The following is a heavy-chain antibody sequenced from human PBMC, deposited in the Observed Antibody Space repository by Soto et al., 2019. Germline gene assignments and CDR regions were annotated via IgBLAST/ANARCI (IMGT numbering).Heavy chain of an antibody. D-gene: IGHD2-15*01. Sequence: EVQLVESGGGLVQPGGSLRLSCAASGFTFSRYAMHWVRQAPGKGLEYVSTISSNGGSTYYANSVKGRFTISRDNSKNTLYLQMGSLRAEDMAVYYCASDGGGYYLDYWGQGTLVTVSS. V-gene: IGHV3-64*01. CDR1: GFTFSRYA. J-gene: IGHJ4*02. CDR2: ISSNGGST. CDR3: ASDGGGYYLDY.